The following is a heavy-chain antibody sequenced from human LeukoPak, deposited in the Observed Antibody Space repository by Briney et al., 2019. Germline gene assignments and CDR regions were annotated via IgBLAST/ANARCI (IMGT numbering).Heavy chain of an antibody. V-gene: IGHV4-38-2*01. CDR1: GYSISSGYY. D-gene: IGHD6-13*01. CDR2: FYLSGST. Sequence: SETLSLTCAVSGYSISSGYYWGWIRQPPGKGLEWIGSFYLSGSTYYNPSLKSRVTISVDTSKNQFSLKLSSVTAADTAVYYCARSYVLSSSWYYYYYYMDVWGKGTAVTVSS. J-gene: IGHJ6*03. CDR3: ARSYVLSSSWYYYYYYMDV.